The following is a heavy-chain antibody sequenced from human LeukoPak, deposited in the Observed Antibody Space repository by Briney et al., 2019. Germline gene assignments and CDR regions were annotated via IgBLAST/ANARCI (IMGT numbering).Heavy chain of an antibody. CDR2: IINSESIT. D-gene: IGHD1-26*01. CDR1: GFTFSSDG. CDR3: AREHLGVSAFDI. Sequence: PGGSLRLSCAASGFTFSSDGMHWGRQAPGGGLEWVSYIINSESITKHADSVQGRITISRENAKHSVYLQMNSLRVEDTAVYYCAREHLGVSAFDIWGQGTMVTVSS. J-gene: IGHJ3*02. V-gene: IGHV3-48*04.